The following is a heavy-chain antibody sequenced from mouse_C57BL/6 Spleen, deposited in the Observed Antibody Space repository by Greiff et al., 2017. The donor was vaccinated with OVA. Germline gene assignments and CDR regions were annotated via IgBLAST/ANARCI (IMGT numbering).Heavy chain of an antibody. V-gene: IGHV1-42*01. J-gene: IGHJ4*01. CDR2: INPSTGGT. Sequence: EVKLQESGPELVKPGASVKISCKASGYSFTGYYMNWVKQSPEKSLEWIGEINPSTGGTTYNQKFKAKATLTVDKSSSTAYMQLKSLTSEDSAVYYCARSYDYDEAMDYWGQGTSVTVSS. CDR3: ARSYDYDEAMDY. CDR1: GYSFTGYY. D-gene: IGHD2-4*01.